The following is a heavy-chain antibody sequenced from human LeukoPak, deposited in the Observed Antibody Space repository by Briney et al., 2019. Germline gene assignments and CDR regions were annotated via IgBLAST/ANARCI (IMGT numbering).Heavy chain of an antibody. Sequence: KTSETLSLTCTVSGVSISSSNSYWGWIRQPPGKGLEWIGSIYYSGNTYYNASLKSQVSISVDTSKNQFSLRLTSVTAADTAVYYCARSPHILTGENFDYWGQGTLVTVSS. D-gene: IGHD3-9*01. CDR2: IYYSGNT. CDR1: GVSISSSNSY. V-gene: IGHV4-39*01. J-gene: IGHJ4*02. CDR3: ARSPHILTGENFDY.